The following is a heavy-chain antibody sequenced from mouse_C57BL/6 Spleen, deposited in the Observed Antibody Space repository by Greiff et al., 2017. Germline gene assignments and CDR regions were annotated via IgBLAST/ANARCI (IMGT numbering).Heavy chain of an antibody. V-gene: IGHV1-19*01. Sequence: EVQLQQSGPVLVKPGASVKMSCKASGYTFTDYYMNWVKQSHGKSLEWIGVINPYNGGTSYNQKFKGKATLTVDKSSSTAYMELNSLTSEDSAVYYCARSGNYYGSSAYAMDYWGQGTSVTVSS. CDR1: GYTFTDYY. J-gene: IGHJ4*01. CDR3: ARSGNYYGSSAYAMDY. CDR2: INPYNGGT. D-gene: IGHD1-1*01.